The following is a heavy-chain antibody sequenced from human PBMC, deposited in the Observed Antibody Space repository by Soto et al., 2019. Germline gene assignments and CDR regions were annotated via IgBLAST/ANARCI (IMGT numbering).Heavy chain of an antibody. D-gene: IGHD3-9*01. CDR1: GDSINSDKYY. CDR2: IYYRGNT. CDR3: ARLEGLATISYYFDF. J-gene: IGHJ4*02. Sequence: PSETLSLTCSVSGDSINSDKYYWGWIRQPPGKGLEWIGSIYYRGNTYYNPSLQTRVTIPLDKSKSQFSLKLNSVTAADSAVYFCARLEGLATISYYFDFWGKGAQVTVST. V-gene: IGHV4-39*01.